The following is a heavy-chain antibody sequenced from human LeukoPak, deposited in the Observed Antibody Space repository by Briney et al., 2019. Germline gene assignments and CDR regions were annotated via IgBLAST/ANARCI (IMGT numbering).Heavy chain of an antibody. Sequence: GGSLTLSCAASGFTFRHYWMSWVRQAPGKGLEWVANIKEDGSEKYYVDSVKGRFTISRDNAENLLILQMNSLRAEDTAVYYCARDGNYYGSGSYTSFDYWGQGTLVTVSS. D-gene: IGHD3-10*01. J-gene: IGHJ4*02. CDR1: GFTFRHYW. V-gene: IGHV3-7*01. CDR3: ARDGNYYGSGSYTSFDY. CDR2: IKEDGSEK.